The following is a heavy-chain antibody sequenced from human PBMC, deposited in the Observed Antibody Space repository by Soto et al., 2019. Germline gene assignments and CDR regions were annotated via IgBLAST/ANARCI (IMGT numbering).Heavy chain of an antibody. CDR2: IWYDGSNK. Sequence: QVQLVESGGGVVQPGRSLRLSCAASGFTFSSYGMHWVRQAPGKGLEWVAVIWYDGSNKYYADSVKGRFTISRDNSKNTRYLQMNSRRAEDTAVYYCARGTSDYDSSGPLLGYFQHWGQGTMVTVSS. CDR3: ARGTSDYDSSGPLLGYFQH. V-gene: IGHV3-33*01. D-gene: IGHD3-22*01. J-gene: IGHJ1*01. CDR1: GFTFSSYG.